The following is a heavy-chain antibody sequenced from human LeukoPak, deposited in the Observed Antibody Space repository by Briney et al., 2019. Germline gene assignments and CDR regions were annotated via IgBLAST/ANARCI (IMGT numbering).Heavy chain of an antibody. CDR2: ISSSSSYT. J-gene: IGHJ4*02. V-gene: IGHV3-11*06. CDR1: GFTFSDYY. CDR3: ARGYYGSGSYLDDFDY. D-gene: IGHD3-10*01. Sequence: GGSLRLSCAASGFTFSDYYMSWIRQAPGKGLEWVSYISSSSSYTNYADSVKGRFTISRDNAKNSLYLQMDSVRAEDTAVYYCARGYYGSGSYLDDFDYWGQGTLVTVSS.